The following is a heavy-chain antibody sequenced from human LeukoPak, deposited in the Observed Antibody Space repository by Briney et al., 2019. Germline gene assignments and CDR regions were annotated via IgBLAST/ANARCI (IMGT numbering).Heavy chain of an antibody. V-gene: IGHV3-53*01. CDR2: IYSGGVT. CDR1: GFTVSSNY. J-gene: IGHJ2*01. D-gene: IGHD6-19*01. CDR3: ARAPSGWSDYWYFDL. Sequence: PGGSLRLSCAASGFTVSSNYMSWVRQAPGKGLEWVSLIYSGGVTYYADSVKGRFIISRDNSKNTLFLQMNSLRAEDTAVYYCARAPSGWSDYWYFDLWGRGILVTVSS.